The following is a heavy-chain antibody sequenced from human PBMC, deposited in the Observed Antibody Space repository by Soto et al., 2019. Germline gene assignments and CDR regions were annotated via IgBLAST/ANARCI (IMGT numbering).Heavy chain of an antibody. CDR3: TTELVGVFDY. CDR1: GFSFTTYW. D-gene: IGHD1-26*01. Sequence: GESLKISCKASGFSFTTYWITWVRQMPGKGLECMGIIYPGDSNTRYSPSFQGQVTISADKSINTLYLQMNSLKTEDTAVYYCTTELVGVFDYWGQGTLVTVSS. J-gene: IGHJ4*02. CDR2: IYPGDSNT. V-gene: IGHV5-51*01.